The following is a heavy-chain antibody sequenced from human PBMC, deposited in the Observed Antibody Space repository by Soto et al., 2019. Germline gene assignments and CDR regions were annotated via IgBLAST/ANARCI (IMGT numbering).Heavy chain of an antibody. CDR3: ARGVSAGVDY. D-gene: IGHD1-26*01. CDR1: GYSFTSLY. J-gene: IGHJ4*02. Sequence: VSVKVSCKASGYSFTSLYINWVRQTAGQGLEWMGWMQPSTGRTGYAQKFQGRVTMTRDTSINTAYMELTTLTSDDTAFYYCARGVSAGVDYWGQGTLVTVSS. V-gene: IGHV1-8*01. CDR2: MQPSTGRT.